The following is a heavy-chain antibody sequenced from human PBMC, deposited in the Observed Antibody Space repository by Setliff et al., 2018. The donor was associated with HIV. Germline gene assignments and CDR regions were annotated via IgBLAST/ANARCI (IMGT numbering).Heavy chain of an antibody. CDR1: GGSISSYY. CDR2: IYTSGST. CDR3: ARDSRLSYRKIHDAFDI. V-gene: IGHV4-4*07. J-gene: IGHJ3*02. D-gene: IGHD3-16*02. Sequence: NPSETLSLTCTVSGGSISSYYWSWIRQPAGKGLEWIGRIYTSGSTNYNPSLKSRVTMSVDTSKNQFSLKLSSVTAADTAVYYCARDSRLSYRKIHDAFDIWGQGTMVTV.